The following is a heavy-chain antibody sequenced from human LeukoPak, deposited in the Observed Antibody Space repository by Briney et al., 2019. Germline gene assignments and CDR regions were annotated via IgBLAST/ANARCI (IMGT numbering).Heavy chain of an antibody. J-gene: IGHJ5*02. D-gene: IGHD5-12*01. CDR2: VSGSGGST. Sequence: PGGSLRLSCAASGFTFSSDAIGWVRQAPGKGLEWVSAVSGSGGSTNYADSVKVQFTISRDNSKNTLSVQMNSLRAEDTAVSYCAKDLYGYVSNWFDHWGQGNLVPVSS. CDR1: GFTFSSDA. V-gene: IGHV3-23*01. CDR3: AKDLYGYVSNWFDH.